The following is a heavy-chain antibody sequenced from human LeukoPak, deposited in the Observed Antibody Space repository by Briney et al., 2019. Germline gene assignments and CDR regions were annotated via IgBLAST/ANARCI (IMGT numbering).Heavy chain of an antibody. CDR1: GFTFGAYA. J-gene: IGHJ4*02. Sequence: QPGGSLRLSCEASGFTFGAYAMSWVRQAPGKGLEWVSGIIGGAGGTYYADSVKGRFTTSRDNSKNTLYLHLNSLRAEDTAVYYCARGESAWFQYYFDFWGQGTLVTVSS. D-gene: IGHD6-19*01. CDR2: IIGGAGGT. CDR3: ARGESAWFQYYFDF. V-gene: IGHV3-23*01.